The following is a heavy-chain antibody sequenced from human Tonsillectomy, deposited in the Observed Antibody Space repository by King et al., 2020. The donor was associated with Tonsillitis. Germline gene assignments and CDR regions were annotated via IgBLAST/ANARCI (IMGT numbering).Heavy chain of an antibody. J-gene: IGHJ5*02. CDR2: IRSKAYGGTV. CDR3: ARERVTASWFDP. CDR1: GFTFNTYA. V-gene: IGHV3-49*03. D-gene: IGHD5-18*01. Sequence: VQLVESGGGLVQPGRSLRLSCTASGFTFNTYAMSWFRQAPGKGLEWVSFIRSKAYGGTVEYAASVRGRFTISRDDFKSIAYLQMNSLKTEDTAVYYCARERVTASWFDPWGQGTLVTVSS.